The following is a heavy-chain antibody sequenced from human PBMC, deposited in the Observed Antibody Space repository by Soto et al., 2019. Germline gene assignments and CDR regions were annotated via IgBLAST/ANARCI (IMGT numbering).Heavy chain of an antibody. V-gene: IGHV3-23*01. CDR2: ISGSGDST. CDR3: AHSLGDGGNSVFWYFDL. D-gene: IGHD2-21*02. J-gene: IGHJ2*01. Sequence: EVQLLESGGGLVQPGGSLRLSCAASGFTFSNYAMSWVRQAPGKGLEWVSAISGSGDSTYYADADSVKGRFTISRDNSKNTLYLQMNSLRAEDTAVYYCAHSLGDGGNSVFWYFDLWGRGTLVSVSS. CDR1: GFTFSNYA.